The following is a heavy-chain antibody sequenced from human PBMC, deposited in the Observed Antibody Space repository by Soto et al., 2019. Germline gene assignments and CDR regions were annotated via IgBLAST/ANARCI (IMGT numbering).Heavy chain of an antibody. J-gene: IGHJ4*02. CDR1: GGSISSSNW. V-gene: IGHV4-4*02. Sequence: SETLSLTCAVSGGSISSSNWWSWVRQPPGKGLEWIGEIYHSGSTNYNPSLKSRVTISVDKSKNQFSLKLSSVTAADTAVYYCARVFDSSGYIISRVFDYWGQGTLVTVSS. CDR2: IYHSGST. CDR3: ARVFDSSGYIISRVFDY. D-gene: IGHD3-22*01.